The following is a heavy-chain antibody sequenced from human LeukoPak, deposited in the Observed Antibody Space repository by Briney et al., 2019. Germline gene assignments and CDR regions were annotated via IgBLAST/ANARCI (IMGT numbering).Heavy chain of an antibody. CDR2: IYSDGSST. V-gene: IGHV3-74*01. J-gene: IGHJ4*02. CDR3: ARLTVVNNSNY. Sequence: PGGSLRLSCAASGFTFSSYAMSGGRQAPGEGLVWVSDIYSDGSSTNYADSVKGRFTISRDNAKNTLYLQMNSLRAEDTAVYYCARLTVVNNSNYWGQGTLVTVST. D-gene: IGHD4-23*01. CDR1: GFTFSSYA.